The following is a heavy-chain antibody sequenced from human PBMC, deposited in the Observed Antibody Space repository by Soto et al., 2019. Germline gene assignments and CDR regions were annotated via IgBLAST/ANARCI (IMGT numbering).Heavy chain of an antibody. Sequence: QVQLVQSGAEGKKPGASVKVSCKASGYNFNSYTISWVRKAPGQGLEWMGRISAYNGNTNYAQKLQGRVTMTTDTSTSTAYMELRSLRSDDTAVYHCARVVGALGHWFDPWGQGTLVTVSS. J-gene: IGHJ5*02. CDR2: ISAYNGNT. CDR1: GYNFNSYT. D-gene: IGHD1-26*01. V-gene: IGHV1-18*01. CDR3: ARVVGALGHWFDP.